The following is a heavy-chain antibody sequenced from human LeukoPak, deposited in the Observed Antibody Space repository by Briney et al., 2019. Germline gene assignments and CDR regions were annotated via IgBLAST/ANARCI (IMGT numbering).Heavy chain of an antibody. Sequence: PGGSLRLSCAASGFTFSSYWMSWVRQAPGKGLEWVSAISGSGGSTYYADSVKGRFTISRDNSKNTLYLQMNSLRAEDTAVYYCAKSGLVVPAAHDYWGQGTLVTVSS. D-gene: IGHD2-2*01. CDR3: AKSGLVVPAAHDY. V-gene: IGHV3-23*01. J-gene: IGHJ4*02. CDR2: ISGSGGST. CDR1: GFTFSSYW.